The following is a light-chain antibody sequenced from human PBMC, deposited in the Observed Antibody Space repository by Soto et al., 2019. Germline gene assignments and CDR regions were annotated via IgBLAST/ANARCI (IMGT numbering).Light chain of an antibody. CDR2: GDN. J-gene: IGLJ2*01. Sequence: QSVLTQPPSVSGAPGQRVTIPCTGSSSNIGSYYDVHWYQQLPGTVPKLLIYGDNNRPSGVPDRFSGSKSGTSASLAITGLRAEDEADYDCQSYDSSLRHVVFRGGTKLTVL. CDR3: QSYDSSLRHVV. CDR1: SSNIGSYYD. V-gene: IGLV1-40*01.